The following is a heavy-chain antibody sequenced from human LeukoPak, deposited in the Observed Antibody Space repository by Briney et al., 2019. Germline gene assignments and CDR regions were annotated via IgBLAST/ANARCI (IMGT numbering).Heavy chain of an antibody. V-gene: IGHV4-4*02. J-gene: IGHJ4*02. CDR3: ARGEYCSSTSCYTNFDY. CDR2: IYHTGST. CDR1: GGSITSSSKW. D-gene: IGHD2-2*02. Sequence: PSETLSLTCAASGGSITSSSKWYGWVRQPPGKGLEWIGEIYHTGSTTYNPSLKSRVTISVDRSKNQFSLKLSSVTAADTAVYYCARGEYCSSTSCYTNFDYWGQGTLVTVSS.